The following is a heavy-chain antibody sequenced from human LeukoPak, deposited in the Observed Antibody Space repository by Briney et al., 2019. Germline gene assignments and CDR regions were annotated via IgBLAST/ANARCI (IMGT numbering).Heavy chain of an antibody. CDR2: IYYSGST. Sequence: SETLSLTCTVSGGSISSSSYYWGWIRQPPGKGLEWIGSIYYSGSTYYNPSLKSRVTISVDTSKNQFSLKLSSVTAADTAVYYCALEGRALYDSSGYYYGTYFDYWGQGTLVTVSS. CDR3: ALEGRALYDSSGYYYGTYFDY. J-gene: IGHJ4*02. CDR1: GGSISSSSYY. D-gene: IGHD3-22*01. V-gene: IGHV4-39*01.